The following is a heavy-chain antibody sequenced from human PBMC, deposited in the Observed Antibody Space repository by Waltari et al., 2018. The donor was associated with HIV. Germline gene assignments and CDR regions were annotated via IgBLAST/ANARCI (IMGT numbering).Heavy chain of an antibody. CDR1: SVIFRSYV. V-gene: IGHV3-30*03. Sequence: QDQLVESGGGVVQPGKSLRPSCRDSSVIFRSYVMHWVRQAPREGLEWVAAISYDGRKAFYADSVQGRFTISRDNSKNMLYMQLNSLRSEDTALYYCARDGYTSPWDPLRGGWFDPWGQGTRVIVTS. CDR2: ISYDGRKA. J-gene: IGHJ5*02. CDR3: ARDGYTSPWDPLRGGWFDP. D-gene: IGHD3-16*02.